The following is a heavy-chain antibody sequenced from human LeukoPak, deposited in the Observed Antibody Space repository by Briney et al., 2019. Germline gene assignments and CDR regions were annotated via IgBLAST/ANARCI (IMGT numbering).Heavy chain of an antibody. CDR3: ARDQVAAAALDAFDI. J-gene: IGHJ3*02. CDR1: GFTFSSYS. D-gene: IGHD6-13*01. CDR2: LSSSSSYI. Sequence: GGSLRLSCAASGFTFSSYSMNWVRQAPGKGLEWVSSLSSSSSYIYYADSVKGRFTISRDNAKNSLYLQMNSLRAEDTAVYYCARDQVAAAALDAFDIWGQGTMVTGSS. V-gene: IGHV3-21*01.